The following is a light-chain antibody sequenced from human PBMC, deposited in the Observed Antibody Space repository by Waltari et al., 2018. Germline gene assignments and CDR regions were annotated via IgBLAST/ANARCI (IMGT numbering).Light chain of an antibody. V-gene: IGLV1-51*02. Sequence: QSVLTQPPSVSAAPGQKVTISCSGSSSNIGNNYVSWYQQLPGTAPKLLIYEKKKRPSGIPDRFSGSKSGTSATLGITGLQTGDDADYYCGTWDSSLSAGVFGGGTKLTVL. CDR3: GTWDSSLSAGV. J-gene: IGLJ3*02. CDR2: EKK. CDR1: SSNIGNNY.